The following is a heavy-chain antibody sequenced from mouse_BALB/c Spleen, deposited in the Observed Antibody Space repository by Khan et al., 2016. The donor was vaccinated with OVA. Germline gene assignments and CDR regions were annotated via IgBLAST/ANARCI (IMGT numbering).Heavy chain of an antibody. J-gene: IGHJ2*01. D-gene: IGHD1-1*01. CDR1: GFTFSSFG. CDR3: TRSFYYEYYFDY. V-gene: IGHV5-17*02. Sequence: VQLKESGGGLVQPGGSRKLSCAASGFTFSSFGMHWVRQAPEKGLEWVAYISSDSSTIYYGDTVKGRFTISRDNSKNTLFLQMTSLRSDDTAMYYCTRSFYYEYYFDYWGQGTTLTVSS. CDR2: ISSDSSTI.